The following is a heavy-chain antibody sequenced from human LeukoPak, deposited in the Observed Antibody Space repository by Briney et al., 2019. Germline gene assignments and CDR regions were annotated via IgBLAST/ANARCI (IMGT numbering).Heavy chain of an antibody. CDR1: GFTFSSYA. J-gene: IGHJ4*02. V-gene: IGHV3-30-3*01. CDR3: ARDPPKQQWLYYFDY. Sequence: GGSLRLSCAASGFTFSSYAMHWVRQAPGKGLEWVAVISYDGSNKYYADSVKGRFTISRDNSKNTLYLQMNSLRAEDTAVYYCARDPPKQQWLYYFDYWGQGTLVTVSS. D-gene: IGHD6-19*01. CDR2: ISYDGSNK.